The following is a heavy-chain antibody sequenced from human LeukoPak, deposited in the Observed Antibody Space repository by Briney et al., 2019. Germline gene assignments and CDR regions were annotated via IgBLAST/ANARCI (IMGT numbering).Heavy chain of an antibody. Sequence: GGSLRLSCAASGFTFSSTYMNWVRQAPGKGLEWVSVIYSGGSTNYADSVKGRFTISRDNSKNTLYLQMNSLRAEDTAVYYCIYGYTLDFWGQGTLVTVSS. CDR3: IYGYTLDF. CDR2: IYSGGST. V-gene: IGHV3-53*01. D-gene: IGHD5-18*01. CDR1: GFTFSSTY. J-gene: IGHJ4*02.